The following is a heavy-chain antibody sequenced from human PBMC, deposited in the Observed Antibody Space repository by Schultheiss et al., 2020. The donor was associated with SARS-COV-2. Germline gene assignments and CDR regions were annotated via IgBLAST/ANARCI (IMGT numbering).Heavy chain of an antibody. CDR2: TDYRSKWYN. CDR3: ARSRYCTNGVCYSYYYYGMDV. D-gene: IGHD2-8*01. Sequence: SQTLSLTCAISGDSVSSNSAAWNWIRQSPSRGLEWLGRTDYRSKWYNDYAVSVKSRITINPDTSKNQFSLQLNSVTPEDTAVYYCARSRYCTNGVCYSYYYYGMDVWGQGTTVTVSS. J-gene: IGHJ6*02. V-gene: IGHV6-1*01. CDR1: GDSVSSNSAA.